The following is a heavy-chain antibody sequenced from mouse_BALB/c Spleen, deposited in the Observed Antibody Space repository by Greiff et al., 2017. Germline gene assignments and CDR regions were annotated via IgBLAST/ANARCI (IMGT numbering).Heavy chain of an antibody. CDR2: INPSTGYT. D-gene: IGHD2-12*01. J-gene: IGHJ3*01. Sequence: QVQLQQSGAELAKPGASVKMSCKASGYTFTSYWMHWVKQRPGQGLEWIGYINPSTGYTEYNQKFKDKATLTADKSSSTAYMQLSSLTSEDSAVYYWSRSGEYDGFTLWFANGGKGTLVTVS. V-gene: IGHV1-7*01. CDR3: SRSGEYDGFTLWFAN. CDR1: GYTFTSYW.